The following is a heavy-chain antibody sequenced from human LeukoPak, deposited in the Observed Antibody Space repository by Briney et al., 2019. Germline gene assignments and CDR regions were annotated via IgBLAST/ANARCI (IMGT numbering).Heavy chain of an antibody. V-gene: IGHV4-59*10. CDR1: GGSFSGYY. CDR2: IYTSGST. Sequence: PSETLSLTCAVYGGSFSGYYWSWIRQPAGKGLEWIGRIYTSGSTNYNPSLKSRVTMSVDTSKNQFSLKLSSVTAADTAVYYCARAVHFPNPGYSSGWSTPYYYMDVWGKGTTVTVSS. J-gene: IGHJ6*03. D-gene: IGHD6-19*01. CDR3: ARAVHFPNPGYSSGWSTPYYYMDV.